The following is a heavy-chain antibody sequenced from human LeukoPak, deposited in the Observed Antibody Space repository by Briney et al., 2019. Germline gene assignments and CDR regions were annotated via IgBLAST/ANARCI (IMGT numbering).Heavy chain of an antibody. J-gene: IGHJ6*02. CDR2: ISSSSSYI. Sequence: GGSLRLSCAASGFTFSSYSMNWVRQAPGKGLAWVSSISSSSSYIYYADSVKGRFTISRDNAKNSLYLQINSLRAEDTAVYYCAKYYGSDAASVDDWGQGTTVTVSS. D-gene: IGHD3-10*01. CDR1: GFTFSSYS. V-gene: IGHV3-21*01. CDR3: AKYYGSDAASVDD.